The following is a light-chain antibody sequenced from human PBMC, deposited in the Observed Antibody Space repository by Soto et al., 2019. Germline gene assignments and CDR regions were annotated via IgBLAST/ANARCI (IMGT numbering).Light chain of an antibody. CDR2: EVT. CDR1: SSDVGRYDY. V-gene: IGLV2-14*01. CDR3: SSYAGSFAWV. J-gene: IGLJ3*02. Sequence: QSALTQPASVSGSPGQSITISCTGTSSDVGRYDYVSWYQQYPGKAPKLIIYEVTHRPSGVSHRFSGSKSGNTASLTISGLQAQDEADYFCSSYAGSFAWVFGGGTKLTVL.